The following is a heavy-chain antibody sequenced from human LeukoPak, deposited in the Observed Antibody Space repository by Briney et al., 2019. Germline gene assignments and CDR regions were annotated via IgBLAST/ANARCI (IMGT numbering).Heavy chain of an antibody. V-gene: IGHV3-33*01. Sequence: GGSLRLSCAVSGFTFRNAGMNWVRQAPGKGLEWVAVIWYDGSNKYYADSVKGRFTISRDNSKNTLYLQMNSLRAEDTAVYYCARDRAAAGRGYYYYGMDVWGQGTTVTVSS. J-gene: IGHJ6*02. CDR3: ARDRAAAGRGYYYYGMDV. D-gene: IGHD6-13*01. CDR1: GFTFRNAG. CDR2: IWYDGSNK.